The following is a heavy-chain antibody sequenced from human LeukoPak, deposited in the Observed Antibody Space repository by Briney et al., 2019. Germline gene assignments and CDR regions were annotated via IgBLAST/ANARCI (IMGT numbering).Heavy chain of an antibody. J-gene: IGHJ6*02. D-gene: IGHD2-21*01. CDR3: ARGSGDNYYGMDV. V-gene: IGHV4-61*08. CDR2: IYYSGST. Sequence: PSETLSLTCAVSGGSISSGGYSWSWIRQPPGKGLEWIGYIYYSGSTNYNPSLKSRVTISVDTSKNQFSLKLSSVTAADTAVYYCARGSGDNYYGMDVWGQGTTVTVSS. CDR1: GGSISSGGYS.